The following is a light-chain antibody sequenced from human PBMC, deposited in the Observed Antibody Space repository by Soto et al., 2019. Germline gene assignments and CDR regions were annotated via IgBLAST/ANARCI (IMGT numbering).Light chain of an antibody. CDR2: GAS. J-gene: IGKJ2*01. CDR3: QRFGNSPYT. Sequence: EIVLTQSPGTLSLSPGERATLSCRASQSVSSSYLAWYQQKPGQTPRLLIYGASSRATGIPDRLSGSGSGKDFTLTNSRLEPEDFAMYYCQRFGNSPYTFGQGTKLEIK. V-gene: IGKV3-20*01. CDR1: QSVSSSY.